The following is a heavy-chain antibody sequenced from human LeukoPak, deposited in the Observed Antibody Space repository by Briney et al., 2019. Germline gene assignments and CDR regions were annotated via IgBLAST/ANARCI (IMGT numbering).Heavy chain of an antibody. CDR2: IRYDGINK. CDR3: AKVSYPGIAVAGTLGDY. V-gene: IGHV3-30*02. Sequence: GGSLRLSCAASGFTFNSYGMPWVREAPGKELDWVAFIRYDGINKYYADSVKGRFTISRDNSKNTLYLQMNSLRAEDTAVYYCAKVSYPGIAVAGTLGDYWGQGTLVTVSS. CDR1: GFTFNSYG. D-gene: IGHD6-19*01. J-gene: IGHJ4*02.